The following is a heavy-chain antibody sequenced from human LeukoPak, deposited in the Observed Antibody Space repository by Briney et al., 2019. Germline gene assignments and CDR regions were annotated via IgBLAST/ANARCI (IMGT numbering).Heavy chain of an antibody. Sequence: GGSLGLSCAASGFMFSNCAMHWVRQAPGKGLEWVAFISYDGSKKYYADSVKGRFTISRDNSKNTLYLQMNSLRAEDTAVYYCANDAAQEQLSNLFYGMDVWGQGTTVTVSS. V-gene: IGHV3-30-3*02. CDR1: GFMFSNCA. CDR3: ANDAAQEQLSNLFYGMDV. J-gene: IGHJ6*02. CDR2: ISYDGSKK. D-gene: IGHD6-13*01.